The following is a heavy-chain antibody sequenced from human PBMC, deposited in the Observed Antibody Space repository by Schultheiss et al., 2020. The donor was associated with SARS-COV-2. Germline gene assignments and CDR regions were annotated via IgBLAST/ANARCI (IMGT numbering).Heavy chain of an antibody. Sequence: GGSLRLSCAASGFTFSSYGMHWVRQAPGKGLEWVAVIWYDGSNKYYADSVKGRFTISRDNAKNTLYLQMNSLRAEDTAVYYCAKASTWITIFGADFDYWGQGTLVTVSS. CDR3: AKASTWITIFGADFDY. V-gene: IGHV3-33*03. CDR1: GFTFSSYG. D-gene: IGHD3-3*01. J-gene: IGHJ4*02. CDR2: IWYDGSNK.